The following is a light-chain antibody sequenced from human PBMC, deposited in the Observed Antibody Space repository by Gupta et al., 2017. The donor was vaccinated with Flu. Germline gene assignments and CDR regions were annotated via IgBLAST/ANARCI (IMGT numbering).Light chain of an antibody. CDR2: EVT. Sequence: SALTQPASVSGSPGPSITISCSGTHSDVGGYHFVTWYQHHPVRAHKLLIYEVTKRPGAIAARFSVSKSGNTASLTISGRQQEDEADYFGSSETDANNWVFGAGPRVTVL. J-gene: IGLJ1*01. CDR3: SSETDANNWV. V-gene: IGLV2-14*01. CDR1: HSDVGGYHF.